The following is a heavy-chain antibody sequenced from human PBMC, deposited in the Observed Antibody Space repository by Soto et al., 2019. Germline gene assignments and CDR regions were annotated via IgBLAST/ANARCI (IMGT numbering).Heavy chain of an antibody. CDR1: EFSFSTYW. Sequence: GGSLRLSCAASEFSFSTYWMHWVRQAPGKGLVWVSRINTDGSRTSYADSVKGRFTISRDNAKSTLYLQMNTLRAEDTAVYYCAGDQSYGGYFYYAMDVWGQGTTVTVSS. CDR3: AGDQSYGGYFYYAMDV. CDR2: INTDGSRT. V-gene: IGHV3-74*01. D-gene: IGHD3-10*01. J-gene: IGHJ6*02.